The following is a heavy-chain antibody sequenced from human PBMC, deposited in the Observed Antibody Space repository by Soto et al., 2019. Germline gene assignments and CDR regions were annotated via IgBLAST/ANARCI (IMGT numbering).Heavy chain of an antibody. D-gene: IGHD7-27*01. CDR3: ARSLLGTMAFNM. Sequence: AGGSLRLSCAASGFIFTNYWMTWVRQAPGKGLEWVANINHDGSETYYLDSVKGRFAISRDNAKNSLFLQMNSLRDEDTAIYYCARSLLGTMAFNMWGHGTLVTVSS. J-gene: IGHJ3*02. V-gene: IGHV3-7*03. CDR1: GFIFTNYW. CDR2: INHDGSET.